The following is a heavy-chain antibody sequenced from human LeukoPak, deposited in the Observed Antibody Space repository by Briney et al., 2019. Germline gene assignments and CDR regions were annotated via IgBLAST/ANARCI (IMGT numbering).Heavy chain of an antibody. J-gene: IGHJ4*02. CDR3: ARGTTVVTPVFDY. CDR1: GFTFSSYW. D-gene: IGHD4-23*01. CDR2: INSDGSST. Sequence: GGSLRLSCAASGFTFSSYWMHWVRHAPGKGLWWVSRINSDGSSTSYADSVKGRFTISRDNAKNTLYLQMNSLRAEDTAVYYCARGTTVVTPVFDYWGQGTLVTVSS. V-gene: IGHV3-74*01.